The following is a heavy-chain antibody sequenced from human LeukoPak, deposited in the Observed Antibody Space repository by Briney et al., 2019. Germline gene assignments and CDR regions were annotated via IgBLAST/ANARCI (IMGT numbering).Heavy chain of an antibody. V-gene: IGHV5-51*01. CDR1: GYSFISHW. Sequence: GESPKISCKASGYSFISHWIGWVRQRPGQGLEFMGIIYPYDSDTKYSPSLQGQVTISVDKSISITYLQWRSLKASDTAMYYCARSSGDLDYFDYWGQGTLVTVSS. CDR3: ARSSGDLDYFDY. J-gene: IGHJ4*02. D-gene: IGHD7-27*01. CDR2: IYPYDSDT.